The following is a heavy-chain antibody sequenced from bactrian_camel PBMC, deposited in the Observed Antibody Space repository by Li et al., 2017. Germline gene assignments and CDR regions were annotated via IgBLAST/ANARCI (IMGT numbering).Heavy chain of an antibody. D-gene: IGHD1*01. CDR3: VSSPDNVALTSVGY. Sequence: QLVESGGGLVRPGGSLKLSCVASGFIFSNYLLYWVRQAPGKGLEWVSTINIDGGRTFIEDSVKGRFTISRDNAKNTVYLQMNSLKPEDTAVYYCVSSPDNVALTSVGYWGQGTQVTVS. V-gene: IGHV3S25*01. CDR1: GFIFSNYL. J-gene: IGHJ6*01. CDR2: INIDGGRT.